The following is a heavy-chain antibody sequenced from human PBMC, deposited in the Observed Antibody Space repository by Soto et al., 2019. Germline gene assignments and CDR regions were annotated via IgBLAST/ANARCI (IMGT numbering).Heavy chain of an antibody. CDR2: ISGSGDTT. CDR3: ATYPRGCSSPSCAYYFDS. Sequence: PGGSLRLSCAASGFTFSSHAMSWVRQAPGKGLEWVSGISGSGDTTYDADSVKGRFTISRDNSKNTLYLQMNSLRAEDTAVYYCATYPRGCSSPSCAYYFDSWGRGTLVTVSS. D-gene: IGHD2-2*01. J-gene: IGHJ4*02. CDR1: GFTFSSHA. V-gene: IGHV3-23*01.